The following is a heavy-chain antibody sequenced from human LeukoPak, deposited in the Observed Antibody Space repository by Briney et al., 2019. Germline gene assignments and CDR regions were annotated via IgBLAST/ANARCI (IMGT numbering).Heavy chain of an antibody. CDR3: ARGLGGDYGLYAFDI. Sequence: PSETLSLTCAVYGGSFSGYYWSWIRQPPGKGLEWIGEINHSGSTNYNPSLKSRVTISVDTSKNQFSLKLSSVTAADTAVYYCARGLGGDYGLYAFDIWGQGTMVTVSS. CDR2: INHSGST. J-gene: IGHJ3*02. CDR1: GGSFSGYY. D-gene: IGHD4-17*01. V-gene: IGHV4-34*01.